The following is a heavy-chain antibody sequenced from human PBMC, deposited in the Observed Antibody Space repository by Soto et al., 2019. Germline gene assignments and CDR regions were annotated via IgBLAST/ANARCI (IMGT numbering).Heavy chain of an antibody. V-gene: IGHV1-69*01. CDR2: IIPIFGTA. CDR3: ARATTYYDFWSGYWFDP. Sequence: QVQLVQSGAEVKKPGSSVKVSCKASGGTFSSYAISWVRQAPGQGLEWMGGIIPIFGTANYAQKFQGRVTITADESTSTAYMELSSLRSEDTAVHYCARATTYYDFWSGYWFDPWGQGTLVTVSS. J-gene: IGHJ5*02. CDR1: GGTFSSYA. D-gene: IGHD3-3*01.